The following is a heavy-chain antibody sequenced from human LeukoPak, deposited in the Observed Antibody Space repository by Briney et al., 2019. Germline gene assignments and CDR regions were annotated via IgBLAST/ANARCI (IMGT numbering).Heavy chain of an antibody. CDR1: GGTFSSYA. CDR2: IIPIFGTA. J-gene: IGHJ6*02. CDR3: AAASPKPSDYYYYYGMDV. V-gene: IGHV1-69*05. Sequence: GASVKVSCKASGGTFSSYAISWVRQAPGQGLEWMGGIIPIFGTANYAQKFQERVTITRDMSTSTAYMELSSLRSEDTAVYYCAAASPKPSDYYYYYGMDVWGQGTTVTVSS. D-gene: IGHD6-13*01.